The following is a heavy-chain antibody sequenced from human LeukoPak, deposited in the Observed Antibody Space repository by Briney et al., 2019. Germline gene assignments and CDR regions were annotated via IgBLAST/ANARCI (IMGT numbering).Heavy chain of an antibody. D-gene: IGHD3-9*01. V-gene: IGHV3-30-3*01. CDR3: AKENDILTGYYDSDY. Sequence: GGSLRLSCAASGFTFSSYAMHWVRQAPGKGLEWVAVISYDGSNKYYADSVKGRFTISRDNSKNTLYLQMNSLRAEDTAVYYCAKENDILTGYYDSDYWGHGTLVTVSS. J-gene: IGHJ4*01. CDR1: GFTFSSYA. CDR2: ISYDGSNK.